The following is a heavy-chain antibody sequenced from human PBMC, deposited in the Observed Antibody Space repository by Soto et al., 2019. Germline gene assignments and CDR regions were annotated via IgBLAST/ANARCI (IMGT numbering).Heavy chain of an antibody. J-gene: IGHJ4*02. Sequence: EVQLVESGGGLVKPGGSLRLSCAASGFSFSDAWMSWVRQAPGKGLEWVGHIKSKTDRGTTDYAAPVKGRFTISRDDSKNTLYLQMNSLKTEDTAVYYCTTSSHAARGYWGQGTLVTVSS. CDR2: IKSKTDRGTT. D-gene: IGHD6-13*01. CDR3: TTSSHAARGY. V-gene: IGHV3-15*01. CDR1: GFSFSDAW.